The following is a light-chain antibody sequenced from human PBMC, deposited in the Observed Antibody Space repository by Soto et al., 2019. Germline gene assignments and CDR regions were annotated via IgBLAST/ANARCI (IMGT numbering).Light chain of an antibody. Sequence: DIQMTQSPSTLSASVGDRVTITCRASQSISSWLAWYQQKPGKAPKLLIYDASSLESGVPSRFSGSGSGTEFTLTISSLQPDDFANYYCQQYNSYSHTFGQGTKVEIK. J-gene: IGKJ1*01. CDR1: QSISSW. V-gene: IGKV1-5*01. CDR3: QQYNSYSHT. CDR2: DAS.